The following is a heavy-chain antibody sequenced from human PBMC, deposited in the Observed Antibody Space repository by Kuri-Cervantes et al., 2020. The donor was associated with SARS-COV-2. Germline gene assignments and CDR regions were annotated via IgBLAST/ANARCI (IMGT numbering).Heavy chain of an antibody. D-gene: IGHD3-16*02. V-gene: IGHV4-34*01. Sequence: SQTLSLTCAVYGGSFSGYYWSWIRQPPGKGLEWIGEINHSGSTNYNPSLKSRVTISVDTSKNQFSLKLSSVTAEDTAVYYCASGLRLGELSHLGYWGQGTLVTVSS. CDR3: ASGLRLGELSHLGY. CDR1: GGSFSGYY. CDR2: INHSGST. J-gene: IGHJ4*02.